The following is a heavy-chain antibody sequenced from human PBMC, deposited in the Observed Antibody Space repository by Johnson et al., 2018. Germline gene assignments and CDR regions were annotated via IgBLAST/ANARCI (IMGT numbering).Heavy chain of an antibody. CDR3: AKGVVVEADSMDAFDI. D-gene: IGHD2-15*01. V-gene: IGHV3-23*04. Sequence: VQLVEAGGGLVQPGESLRLSCAASGFTFTTYAMTWVRQAPGKGLEWVSTISGSGGTTLYADSVKGRFTLSRDNSKNTLALQMNSLRADDTAVYYWAKGVVVEADSMDAFDIWGQGTLVTVSS. CDR1: GFTFTTYA. CDR2: ISGSGGTT. J-gene: IGHJ3*02.